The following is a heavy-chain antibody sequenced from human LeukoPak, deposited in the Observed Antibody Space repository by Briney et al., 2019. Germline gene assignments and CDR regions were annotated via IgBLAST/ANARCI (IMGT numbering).Heavy chain of an antibody. CDR3: ASGSGSYRTPYYYMDV. D-gene: IGHD3-10*01. Sequence: GGSLRLSCAASGFTVSSNYMSWVRQAPGKGLEWVSVIYSGGSTYYADSVKGRVTISRDNSKNTLYLQTNNLRAEDTAVYYCASGSGSYRTPYYYMDVWGKGTTVTVSS. CDR1: GFTVSSNY. V-gene: IGHV3-53*01. J-gene: IGHJ6*03. CDR2: IYSGGST.